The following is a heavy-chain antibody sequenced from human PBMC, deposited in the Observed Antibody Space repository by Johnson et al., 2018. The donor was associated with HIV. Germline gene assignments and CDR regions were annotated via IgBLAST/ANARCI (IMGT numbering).Heavy chain of an antibody. V-gene: IGHV3-66*02. CDR1: GFSVSASY. Sequence: VQLVESGGGLVQPGGSLRLSCAASGFSVSASYMSWLRQAPGKALEWVSVIYRGGATYFADSVTGRFTISRDNSKNTLYLQMNSLRAEDTAVYYCARGPLVGATSFGYDFAFDIWGQGTMVTVSS. CDR3: ARGPLVGATSFGYDFAFDI. J-gene: IGHJ3*02. CDR2: IYRGGAT. D-gene: IGHD1-26*01.